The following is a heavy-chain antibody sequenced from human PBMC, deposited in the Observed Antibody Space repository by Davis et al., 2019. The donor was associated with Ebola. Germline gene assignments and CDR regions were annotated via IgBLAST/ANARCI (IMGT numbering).Heavy chain of an antibody. CDR3: ARVHYDFWSGYYTENWFDP. Sequence: MPSETLSLTCTVSGGSISSYYWTWIRQPPGKGLEWIGYIYYSGSTNYNPPLKSRVTISVDTSKNQFSLKLSSVTAADTAVYYCARVHYDFWSGYYTENWFDPWGQGTLVTVSS. V-gene: IGHV4-59*01. CDR2: IYYSGST. J-gene: IGHJ5*02. D-gene: IGHD3-3*01. CDR1: GGSISSYY.